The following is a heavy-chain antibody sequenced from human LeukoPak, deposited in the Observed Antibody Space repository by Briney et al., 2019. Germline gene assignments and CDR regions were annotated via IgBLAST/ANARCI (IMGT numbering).Heavy chain of an antibody. J-gene: IGHJ4*03. CDR1: GGSFSRYY. V-gene: IGHV4-34*01. D-gene: IGHD5-24*01. Sequence: PSETLSLTSAVYGGSFSRYYWSCIRQSPGNGLEWIAEIDHRGDTNYNPSVKSRVTISVDTPKNQFSLKVRSLSAADTAVYYCARGATISETGYFDFWGQGTLVTVSS. CDR2: IDHRGDT. CDR3: ARGATISETGYFDF.